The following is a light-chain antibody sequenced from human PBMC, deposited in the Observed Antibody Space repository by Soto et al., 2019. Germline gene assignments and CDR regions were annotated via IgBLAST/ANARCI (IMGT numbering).Light chain of an antibody. J-gene: IGLJ1*01. CDR2: DVS. V-gene: IGLV2-14*01. CDR3: SSYTSSSTLEV. Sequence: QSALTHPASVSGSPGQSITISCTGTSSDVGGYNYVSWYQQHPGKAPKLMIYDVSNRPSGFSNRFSGSKSGNTASLTISGLQAEDEADYYCSSYTSSSTLEVFGTGTKVTVL. CDR1: SSDVGGYNY.